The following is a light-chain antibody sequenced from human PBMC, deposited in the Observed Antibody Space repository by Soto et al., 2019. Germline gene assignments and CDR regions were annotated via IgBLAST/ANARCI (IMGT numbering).Light chain of an antibody. CDR2: GAS. J-gene: IGKJ2*01. CDR3: QQYGSSPYT. Sequence: EIVLTQSPGTLSLSPGERATLYCRASQSVTSSYLTWYQQKPGQAPSLLIYGASSRATGIPDRFSGSGSGTDFTLTISRLEPEDFAVYYCQQYGSSPYTFGQGTMLEIK. V-gene: IGKV3-20*01. CDR1: QSVTSSY.